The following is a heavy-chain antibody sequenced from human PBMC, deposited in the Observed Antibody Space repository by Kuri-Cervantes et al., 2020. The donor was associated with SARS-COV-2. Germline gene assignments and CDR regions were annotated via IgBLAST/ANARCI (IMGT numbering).Heavy chain of an antibody. CDR3: ARDRDGYNLDY. J-gene: IGHJ4*02. CDR2: INPNSGGT. D-gene: IGHD5-24*01. V-gene: IGHV1-2*02. CDR1: GYTFTGYY. Sequence: SVQDSCKASGYTFTGYYMHWVRQAPGQGLEWMGWINPNSGGTNYAQKFQGRVTMTRDTSISTAYMELSRLRSDDTAVYYCARDRDGYNLDYWGQGTLVTVSS.